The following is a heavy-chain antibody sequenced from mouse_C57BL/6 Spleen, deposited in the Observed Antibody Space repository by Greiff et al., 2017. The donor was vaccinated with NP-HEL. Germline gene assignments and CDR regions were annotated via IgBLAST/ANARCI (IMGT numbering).Heavy chain of an antibody. J-gene: IGHJ4*01. CDR3: ARDYGSSFYAMDY. Sequence: QVQLQQPGAELVKPGASVKMSCKASGYTFTSYWITWVKQRPGQGLEWIGDIYPGSGSTNYNEKFKSKATLTVDTSSSTAYMQLSSLTSEDSAVYSCARDYGSSFYAMDYWGQGTSVTVSS. D-gene: IGHD1-1*01. V-gene: IGHV1-55*01. CDR1: GYTFTSYW. CDR2: IYPGSGST.